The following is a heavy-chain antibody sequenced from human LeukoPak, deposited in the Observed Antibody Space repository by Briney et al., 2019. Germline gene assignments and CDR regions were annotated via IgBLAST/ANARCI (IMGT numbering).Heavy chain of an antibody. CDR2: IYYSGST. Sequence: RASETLSLTCTVSGGSVSSGSYYWSWIRQPPGKGLEWIGYIYYSGSTDYNPSLKSRVTISVDTSKSQFSLKLSSVTAADTAVYYCARTIKGARYDFWSGYQPYYFDYWGQGTLVTVSS. V-gene: IGHV4-61*01. CDR3: ARTIKGARYDFWSGYQPYYFDY. D-gene: IGHD3-3*01. J-gene: IGHJ4*02. CDR1: GGSVSSGSYY.